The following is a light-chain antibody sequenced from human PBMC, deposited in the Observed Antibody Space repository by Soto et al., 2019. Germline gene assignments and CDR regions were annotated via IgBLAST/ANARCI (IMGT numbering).Light chain of an antibody. Sequence: QSALTQPASVSGSPGQSITISCTGTRSDVGGYNYVSWYQQQPGEAPKLMIYEVSNRPSGASNRFSGSKSGNTASLTISGLQAEDEADYFCSSYSSSSTYVFGTGTKLTVL. J-gene: IGLJ1*01. CDR3: SSYSSSSTYV. CDR2: EVS. CDR1: RSDVGGYNY. V-gene: IGLV2-14*01.